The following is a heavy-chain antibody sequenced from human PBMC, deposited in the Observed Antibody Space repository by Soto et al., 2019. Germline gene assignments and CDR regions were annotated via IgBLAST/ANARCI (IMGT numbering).Heavy chain of an antibody. J-gene: IGHJ1*01. CDR2: ISGSGGST. CDR1: GFTFSSYA. V-gene: IGHV3-23*01. Sequence: GGSLRLSCAASGFTFSSYAMSWVRQAPGKGLEWVSAISGSGGSTYYADSVKGRFTISRDNTKNTLYLQMNSLRAEDTAVYYCAKVRGYSSSWTEFEHWGQGTLVTVSS. D-gene: IGHD6-13*01. CDR3: AKVRGYSSSWTEFEH.